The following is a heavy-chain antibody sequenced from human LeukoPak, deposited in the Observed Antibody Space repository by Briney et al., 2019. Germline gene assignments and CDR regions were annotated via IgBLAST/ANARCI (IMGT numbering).Heavy chain of an antibody. J-gene: IGHJ6*03. CDR3: ARHHYDGSGNMDV. Sequence: SETLSLTCAVYGGSFSGYYWSWIRQPPGKGLEWIGEINHSGSTNYNPSLKSRVTISVDTSKNQFSLKLTSVTAADTAVYYCARHHYDGSGNMDVWGEGTTVTISS. CDR1: GGSFSGYY. CDR2: INHSGST. D-gene: IGHD3-10*01. V-gene: IGHV4-34*01.